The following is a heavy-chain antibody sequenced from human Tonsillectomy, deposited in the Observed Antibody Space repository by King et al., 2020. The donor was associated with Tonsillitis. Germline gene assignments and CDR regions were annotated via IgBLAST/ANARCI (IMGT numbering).Heavy chain of an antibody. V-gene: IGHV1-2*02. Sequence: VQLVESGAEVKKPGASVNVSCKASGYTFTGYYIHWVRQAPGQGLEWMGWINPNSGGTNNAQKFQDRVTMTRDTPISTAYMELSSLRSDDTAVYYCARASIGMATIGIFDHWGQGTLVTVSS. CDR3: ARASIGMATIGIFDH. J-gene: IGHJ4*02. CDR1: GYTFTGYY. CDR2: INPNSGGT. D-gene: IGHD5-24*01.